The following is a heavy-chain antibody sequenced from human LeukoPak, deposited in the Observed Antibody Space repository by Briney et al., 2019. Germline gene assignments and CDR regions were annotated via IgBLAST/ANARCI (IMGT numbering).Heavy chain of an antibody. CDR2: MYYTGST. CDR3: ATSITMVRGVFDY. J-gene: IGHJ4*02. Sequence: SETLSLTCIVSGGAISSGSYYWGWIRQPPGKGLEWIGSMYYTGSTYNSPSLKSRVTISVDTSKNQFSLKLSSVTAADTAVYYCATSITMVRGVFDYWGQGTLVTVSS. D-gene: IGHD3-10*01. V-gene: IGHV4-39*07. CDR1: GGAISSGSYY.